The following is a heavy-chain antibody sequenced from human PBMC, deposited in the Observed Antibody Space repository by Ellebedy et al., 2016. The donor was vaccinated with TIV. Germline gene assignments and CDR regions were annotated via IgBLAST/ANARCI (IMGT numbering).Heavy chain of an antibody. CDR1: GFTFSSYP. D-gene: IGHD1-1*01. CDR2: ISDTGGST. CDR3: ARGER. J-gene: IGHJ4*02. V-gene: IGHV3-23*01. Sequence: GESLKISCAASGFTFSSYPMNWVRQAPGKGLEWVSAISDTGGSTYYADSVKGRFTISRDNSKNTLSLQMNSLRVEDTAVYYCARGERWGQGLLVSVSS.